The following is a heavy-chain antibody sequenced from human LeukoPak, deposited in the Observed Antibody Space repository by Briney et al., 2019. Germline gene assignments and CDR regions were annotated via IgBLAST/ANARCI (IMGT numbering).Heavy chain of an antibody. Sequence: EASVKVSCKASGYTFTSYGISWLRQAPGQGLEWMGWISAYNGNTNYAQKLQGRVTMTTDTSTSTAYMELRSLRSDDTAVYYCAQTLGATYDYWGQGTLVTVSS. J-gene: IGHJ4*02. CDR2: ISAYNGNT. CDR1: GYTFTSYG. V-gene: IGHV1-18*01. CDR3: AQTLGATYDY. D-gene: IGHD1-26*01.